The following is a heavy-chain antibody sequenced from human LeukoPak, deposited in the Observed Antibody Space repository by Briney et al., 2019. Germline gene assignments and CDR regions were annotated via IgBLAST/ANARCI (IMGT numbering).Heavy chain of an antibody. Sequence: GGSLRLSCAASGLTLSSYAMNWVRQAPGKGLEWVSAISGSGGKTHYADSAKGRFTISRDNAKNSLYLQMNSLRAEDTAVYFCARDGYRYGYSGSTGAFDIWGQGTMVTVSS. D-gene: IGHD5-18*01. CDR1: GLTLSSYA. V-gene: IGHV3-23*01. CDR2: ISGSGGKT. J-gene: IGHJ3*02. CDR3: ARDGYRYGYSGSTGAFDI.